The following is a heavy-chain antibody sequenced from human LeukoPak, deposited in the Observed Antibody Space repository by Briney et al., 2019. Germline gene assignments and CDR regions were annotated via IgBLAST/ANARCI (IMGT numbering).Heavy chain of an antibody. J-gene: IGHJ3*02. CDR1: GGSISSYY. CDR3: ARDFGYNWNDVTLAFDI. V-gene: IGHV4-59*01. D-gene: IGHD1-20*01. CDR2: IYYNGST. Sequence: SETLSLTCTVSGGSISSYYWSWIRQPPGKGLEWIGYIYYNGSTNYNPSLKSRVTISVDTSKNQFSLKLSSVTAADTAVYYCARDFGYNWNDVTLAFDIWGQGTMVTVSS.